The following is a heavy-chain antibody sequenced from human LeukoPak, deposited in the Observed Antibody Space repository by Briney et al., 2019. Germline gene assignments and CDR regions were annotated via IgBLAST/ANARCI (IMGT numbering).Heavy chain of an antibody. Sequence: GASVKVSCKASGYTFTSYGISWVRQAPGQGLEWMGRISAYNGNTNYAQKLQGRVTMTTDTSTSTAYMELRSLRSDDTAVYYCARVPGEAYYYDSSGYENWFDPWGQGTLVTVSS. CDR3: ARVPGEAYYYDSSGYENWFDP. CDR2: ISAYNGNT. CDR1: GYTFTSYG. D-gene: IGHD3-22*01. V-gene: IGHV1-18*01. J-gene: IGHJ5*02.